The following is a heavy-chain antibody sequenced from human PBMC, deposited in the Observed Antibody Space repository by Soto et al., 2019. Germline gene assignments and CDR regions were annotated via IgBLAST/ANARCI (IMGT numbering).Heavy chain of an antibody. CDR1: GFTFSSYA. J-gene: IGHJ6*02. D-gene: IGHD6-19*01. V-gene: IGHV3-23*01. Sequence: PGGSLRLSCAASGFTFSSYAMSWVRQAPGKGLEWVSGITGSGVMTYYGDSVRGRFTISRDNSKNTLYLQMNSLRAEDTAVYYCAREEDSSGWYVGGMDVWGQGTTVTVS. CDR3: AREEDSSGWYVGGMDV. CDR2: ITGSGVMT.